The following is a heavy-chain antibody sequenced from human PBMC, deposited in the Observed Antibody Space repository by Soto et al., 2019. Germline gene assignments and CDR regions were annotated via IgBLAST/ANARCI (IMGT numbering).Heavy chain of an antibody. D-gene: IGHD4-17*01. Sequence: QVQLVQSGAEVKKPGSSVKVSCKASGGTFSSYTISWVRQAPGQGLEWMGRIIPILGIANYAQKFQGRVTXTXXKSTSTAYMELSSLRSEDTAVYYCARGTVTTGFDYWGQGTLVTVSS. CDR1: GGTFSSYT. J-gene: IGHJ4*02. CDR2: IIPILGIA. CDR3: ARGTVTTGFDY. V-gene: IGHV1-69*02.